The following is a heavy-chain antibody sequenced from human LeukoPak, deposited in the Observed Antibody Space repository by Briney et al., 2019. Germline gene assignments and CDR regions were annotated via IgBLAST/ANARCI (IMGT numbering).Heavy chain of an antibody. Sequence: ASVKVSCKASGYTFTSYYMHWVRQAPGQGLEWMGWINPNSGGTNYAQKFQGRVTMTRDTSISTAYMELSRLRSDDTAVYYCARGVLVVAAGWFDPWGQGTLVTVSS. CDR2: INPNSGGT. V-gene: IGHV1-2*02. J-gene: IGHJ5*02. CDR1: GYTFTSYY. CDR3: ARGVLVVAAGWFDP. D-gene: IGHD3-22*01.